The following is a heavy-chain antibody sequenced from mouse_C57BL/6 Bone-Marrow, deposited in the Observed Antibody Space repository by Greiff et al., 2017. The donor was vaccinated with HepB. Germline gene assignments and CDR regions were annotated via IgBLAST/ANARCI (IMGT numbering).Heavy chain of an antibody. J-gene: IGHJ3*01. CDR3: ARGPYYYGSPWFAY. V-gene: IGHV1-58*01. CDR1: GYTFTSYG. Sequence: VQLKQSGAELVRPGSSVKMSCKTSGYTFTSYGINWVKPRPGQGLEWIGYIYIGNGYTEYNEKFKGKATLTSDTSSSTAYMQLSSLTSEDSAIYFCARGPYYYGSPWFAYWGQGTLVTVSA. CDR2: IYIGNGYT. D-gene: IGHD1-1*01.